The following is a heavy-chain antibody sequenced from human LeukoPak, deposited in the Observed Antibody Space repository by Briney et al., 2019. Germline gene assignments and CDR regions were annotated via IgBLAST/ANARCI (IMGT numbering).Heavy chain of an antibody. J-gene: IGHJ4*02. CDR3: SRDRPAVGTDN. D-gene: IGHD1-14*01. V-gene: IGHV3-48*02. CDR1: GVTFNSYS. Sequence: GGSLRLSCAASGVTFNSYSMNWVRQAPGGGLEWVSYISSTTTTLYADSVKGRFTISRDNAKNSLYLQMNSLRDEDTAVYHCSRDRPAVGTDNCGQGTLVTVSS. CDR2: ISSTTTTL.